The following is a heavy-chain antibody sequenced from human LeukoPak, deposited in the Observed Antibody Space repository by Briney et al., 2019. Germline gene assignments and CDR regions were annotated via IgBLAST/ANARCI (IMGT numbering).Heavy chain of an antibody. CDR3: ARVPFTTPGYFDL. V-gene: IGHV1-2*04. D-gene: IGHD3-22*01. J-gene: IGHJ2*01. CDR2: INPNSGGT. CDR1: GYTFTGYY. Sequence: ASVKVSCKASGYTFTGYYMHWVRQAPGQGLEWMGWINPNSGGTNYAQKFQGWVTMTRDTSISTAYMELSRLRSDDTAVYYCARVPFTTPGYFDLWCRGTLVTVSS.